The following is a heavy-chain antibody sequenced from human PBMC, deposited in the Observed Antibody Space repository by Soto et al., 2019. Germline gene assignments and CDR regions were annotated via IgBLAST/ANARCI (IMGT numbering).Heavy chain of an antibody. CDR1: GYTFTGYY. J-gene: IGHJ3*02. V-gene: IGHV1-2*02. Sequence: ASVKVSCKASGYTFTGYYMHWVRQAPGQGLEWMGWINPNSGGTNYAQKFQGKVTMTRDTSISTAYMELSRLRSDDTAVYYCARAPQYYYDSSGYFVDAFDIWGQGTMVTVPS. D-gene: IGHD3-22*01. CDR3: ARAPQYYYDSSGYFVDAFDI. CDR2: INPNSGGT.